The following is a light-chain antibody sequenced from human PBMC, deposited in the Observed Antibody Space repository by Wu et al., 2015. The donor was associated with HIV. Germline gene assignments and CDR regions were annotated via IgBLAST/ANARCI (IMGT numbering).Light chain of an antibody. CDR2: EAS. V-gene: IGKV1-5*03. Sequence: VGDRSDHXPAGPVRVFNKMVGLGISXKPGKAPRLLISEASNLQNGVPSRFSGSGSGTEFTLTISSLQPDDFATYFCQQHDDISWTLGPGTKVEVK. CDR3: QQHDDISWT. J-gene: IGKJ1*01. CDR1: RVFNKM.